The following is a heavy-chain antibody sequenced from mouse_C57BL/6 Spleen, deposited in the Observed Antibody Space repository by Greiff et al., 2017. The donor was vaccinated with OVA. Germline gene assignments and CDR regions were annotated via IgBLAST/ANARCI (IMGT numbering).Heavy chain of an antibody. Sequence: QVQLQQPGTELVQPGASVKLSCKASGYTFPSYWMHWVKQRPGQGLEWIGNINPSNGGTNYNEKFKSKATLTVDKSSSTAYMQLSSLTSEDSAVYYCARGTTVVATDWYFDVWGTGTTVTVSS. J-gene: IGHJ1*03. CDR2: INPSNGGT. D-gene: IGHD1-1*01. V-gene: IGHV1-53*01. CDR3: ARGTTVVATDWYFDV. CDR1: GYTFPSYW.